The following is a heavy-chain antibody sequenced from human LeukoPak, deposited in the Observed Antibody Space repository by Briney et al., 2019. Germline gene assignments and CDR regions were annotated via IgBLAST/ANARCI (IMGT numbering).Heavy chain of an antibody. Sequence: ASVKVSCKASGYTFTGYYMHWVRQAPGQGLEWMGWINPNSGGTNYAQKFQGRVTMTRDTSISTAYMELSRLRSDDTAVYYCARRGPWYYGDSMDYWGQGTLVTVSS. D-gene: IGHD4-17*01. V-gene: IGHV1-2*02. J-gene: IGHJ4*02. CDR1: GYTFTGYY. CDR3: ARRGPWYYGDSMDY. CDR2: INPNSGGT.